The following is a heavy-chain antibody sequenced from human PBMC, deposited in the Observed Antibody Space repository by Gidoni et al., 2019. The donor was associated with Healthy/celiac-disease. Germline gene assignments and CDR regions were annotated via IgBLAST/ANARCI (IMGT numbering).Heavy chain of an antibody. D-gene: IGHD2-15*01. CDR3: ARGIVVVVGPTMTQNYYYYGMDV. Sequence: QVQLVQSGAEVQKPGASVKVSCKAAGYTFTSDGIGWDREAPGQGLVWMGWISAYNGNTNYAQKLQGRVTMTTDTSTSTAYMELRSLRSDDTAVYYCARGIVVVVGPTMTQNYYYYGMDVWGQGTTVTVSS. J-gene: IGHJ6*02. V-gene: IGHV1-18*01. CDR2: ISAYNGNT. CDR1: GYTFTSDG.